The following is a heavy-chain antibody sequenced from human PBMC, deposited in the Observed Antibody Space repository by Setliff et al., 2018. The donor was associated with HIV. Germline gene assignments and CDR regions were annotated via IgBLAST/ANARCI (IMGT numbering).Heavy chain of an antibody. Sequence: KPSETLSLTCTVSGASISGYYWSWIRQPPGKGLEWIGYIYTSGSTNYNPSLKSRVTISVDTSKNQFSLKLSSVTAADTAVYYCARCPSPPYCTSTTCYVDYYYMDVWGKGTTVTVSS. CDR3: ARCPSPPYCTSTTCYVDYYYMDV. CDR2: IYTSGST. J-gene: IGHJ6*03. CDR1: GASISGYY. V-gene: IGHV4-59*01. D-gene: IGHD2-2*01.